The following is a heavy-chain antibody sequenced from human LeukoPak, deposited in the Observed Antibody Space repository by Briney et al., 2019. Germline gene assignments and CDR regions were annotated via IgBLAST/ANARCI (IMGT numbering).Heavy chain of an antibody. CDR3: ARWDGYKSFAKYYFDS. Sequence: ASVKVSCKASGYTFTSYYMHWVRQAPGQGLEWMGIINPSGGSTSYAQKFQGRVTMTRDMSTSTVYMELSSLRSEDTAVYYCARWDGYKSFAKYYFDSWGQGTLVTVSS. V-gene: IGHV1-46*01. CDR1: GYTFTSYY. CDR2: INPSGGST. D-gene: IGHD5-24*01. J-gene: IGHJ4*02.